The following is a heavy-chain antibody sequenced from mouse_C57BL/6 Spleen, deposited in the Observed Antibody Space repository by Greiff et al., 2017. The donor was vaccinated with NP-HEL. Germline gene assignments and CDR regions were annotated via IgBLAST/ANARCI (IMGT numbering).Heavy chain of an antibody. CDR2: ISGGGGNT. CDR1: GFTFSSYT. D-gene: IGHD3-2*02. J-gene: IGHJ3*01. Sequence: EVQVVESGGGLVKPGGSLKLSCAASGFTFSSYTMSWVRQTPEKRLEWVATISGGGGNTYYPDSVKGRFTISRDNAKNTLYLQMSSLRSEDTALYYCARQDSSGYLAWFAYWGQGTLVTVSA. CDR3: ARQDSSGYLAWFAY. V-gene: IGHV5-9*01.